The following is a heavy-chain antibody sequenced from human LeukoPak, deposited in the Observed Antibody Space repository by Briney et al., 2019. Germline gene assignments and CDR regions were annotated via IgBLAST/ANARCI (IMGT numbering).Heavy chain of an antibody. CDR2: ISTSGGST. D-gene: IGHD3-16*01. Sequence: PGGTLRLSCAASGFTFSSSGMNWIRQAPGKGLEWVSHISTSGGSTYYEDSVKGRFTISRDNSKSTLYLQMNSLRAEDTAVYYCAKSKPTWTDSDWGYFDYWGQGALVTVSS. CDR3: AKSKPTWTDSDWGYFDY. CDR1: GFTFSSSG. V-gene: IGHV3-23*01. J-gene: IGHJ4*02.